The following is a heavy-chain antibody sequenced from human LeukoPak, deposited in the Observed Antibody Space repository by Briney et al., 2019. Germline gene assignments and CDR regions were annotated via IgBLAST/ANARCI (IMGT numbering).Heavy chain of an antibody. CDR3: ARSLIVVVITQSFDY. CDR1: GFTFSSYE. Sequence: SGGSLRLSCAASGFTFSSYEMNWVRQAPGKGLEWVANIKQDGSEKYYVDSVKGRFTISRDNAKNSLYLQMNSLRAEDTAVYYCARSLIVVVITQSFDYWGQGTLVTVSS. CDR2: IKQDGSEK. V-gene: IGHV3-7*01. J-gene: IGHJ4*02. D-gene: IGHD3-22*01.